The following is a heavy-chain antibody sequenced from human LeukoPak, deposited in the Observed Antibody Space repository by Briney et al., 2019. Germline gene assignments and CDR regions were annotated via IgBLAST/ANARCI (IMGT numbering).Heavy chain of an antibody. J-gene: IGHJ4*02. CDR3: ARDVVSVSFDY. CDR2: IYSSGST. V-gene: IGHV4-4*07. Sequence: SETLSLTCTVSGGSISSYHWNWIRQPAGKGLEWIGRIYSSGSTKYYPSLKSRVTISVDRSKNQFSLKLSSVTAADTAVYYCARDVVSVSFDYWGRGTLVTVSS. D-gene: IGHD5/OR15-5a*01. CDR1: GGSISSYH.